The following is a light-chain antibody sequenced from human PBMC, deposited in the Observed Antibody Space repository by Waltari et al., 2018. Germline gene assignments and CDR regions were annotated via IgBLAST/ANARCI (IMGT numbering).Light chain of an antibody. Sequence: QSVLTQPPSVSGAPGQRVTISCTGSNSNLGAGSDVPWYQQLPGTPPKLLIYGNTNRPSGVPDRFSGSKSGTSASLAITGLQAEDEADYYCQSYDSSLSGSVFGGGTKLTVL. CDR1: NSNLGAGSD. CDR3: QSYDSSLSGSV. V-gene: IGLV1-40*01. J-gene: IGLJ2*01. CDR2: GNT.